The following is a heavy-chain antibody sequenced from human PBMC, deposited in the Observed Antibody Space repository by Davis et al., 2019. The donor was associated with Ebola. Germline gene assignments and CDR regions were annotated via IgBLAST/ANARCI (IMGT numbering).Heavy chain of an antibody. Sequence: PSETLSLTCTVSGGSISSYYWSWIRQPPGKGLEWIGYIYYSGSTNYNPSLKSRVTISVDTSKNQFSLKLSSVTAADTAVYYCAGDSGSYQDDAFDIWGQGTMVTVSS. D-gene: IGHD1-26*01. CDR2: IYYSGST. CDR3: AGDSGSYQDDAFDI. J-gene: IGHJ3*02. CDR1: GGSISSYY. V-gene: IGHV4-59*01.